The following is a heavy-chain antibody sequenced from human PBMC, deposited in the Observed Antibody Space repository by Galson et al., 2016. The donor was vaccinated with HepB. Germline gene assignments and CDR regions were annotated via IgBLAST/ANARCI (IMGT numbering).Heavy chain of an antibody. CDR3: ARGGSSGYVDY. CDR1: GFTFSNYW. V-gene: IGHV3-74*03. Sequence: SLRLSCAASGFTFSNYWMYWVRQVPGKGLVWVSRINKDGSTTTYADSVKGRFTISRDNAKNTLYLQMNSLRVEDTAVYYCARGGSSGYVDYWGQGTLVTVSS. J-gene: IGHJ4*02. CDR2: INKDGSTT. D-gene: IGHD1-26*01.